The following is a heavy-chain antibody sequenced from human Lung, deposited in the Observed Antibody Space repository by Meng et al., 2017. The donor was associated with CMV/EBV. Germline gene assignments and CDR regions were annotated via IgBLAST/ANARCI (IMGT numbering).Heavy chain of an antibody. CDR2: ISNDGGNE. CDR1: GFXFSIYG. J-gene: IGHJ6*02. Sequence: SCEASGFXFSIYGLHWVRQAPGKGLECVALISNDGGNEYYADSVEGRFTTSRDNSKNTLYLQMNSLRTEDTAVYYCATVISAYSSTSEYNLYYAYYGMDDWXQGTXVTVSS. D-gene: IGHD6-13*01. CDR3: ATVISAYSSTSEYNLYYAYYGMDD. V-gene: IGHV3-30-3*01.